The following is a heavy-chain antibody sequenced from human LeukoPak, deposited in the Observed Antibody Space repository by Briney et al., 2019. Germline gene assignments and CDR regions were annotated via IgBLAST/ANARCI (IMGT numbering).Heavy chain of an antibody. Sequence: GGSLRLSCAASGFAFSSYAMSWVRQAPGKGLEWVSTISGSGGGTYYTDSVKGRFTISRDNSKNTLYLQMNSLKTEDTGIYYCTTDFQSVYCPNGVCYFPYWGQGTLVTVSS. D-gene: IGHD2-8*01. J-gene: IGHJ4*02. CDR1: GFAFSSYA. CDR3: TTDFQSVYCPNGVCYFPY. CDR2: ISGSGGGT. V-gene: IGHV3-23*01.